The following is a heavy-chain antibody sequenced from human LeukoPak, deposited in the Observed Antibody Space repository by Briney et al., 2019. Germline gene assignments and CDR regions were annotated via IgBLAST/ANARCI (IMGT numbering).Heavy chain of an antibody. CDR3: AKATPLYGDLVYFDY. CDR1: GFTFSSYG. CDR2: ISWNSGSI. Sequence: QSGGSLRLSCAASGFTFSSYGMHWVRQAPGKGLEWVSGISWNSGSIGYADSVKGRFTISRDNAKNSLYLQMNSLRAEDTALYYCAKATPLYGDLVYFDYWAQGTLVTVSS. V-gene: IGHV3-9*01. D-gene: IGHD4-17*01. J-gene: IGHJ4*02.